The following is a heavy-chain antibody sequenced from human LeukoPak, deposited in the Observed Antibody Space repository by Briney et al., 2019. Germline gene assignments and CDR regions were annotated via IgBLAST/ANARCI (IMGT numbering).Heavy chain of an antibody. CDR1: GYTFTGYY. V-gene: IGHV1-2*02. Sequence: GASVKVSCKASGYTFTGYYMHWVRQAPGQGLEWMGWINPNSGGTNYAQKFQGRVTMTRDTSISTAYMELSRLRSDDTAVYYCARGPAPLDYYYYMDVWGKGTTVTVSS. CDR3: ARGPAPLDYYYYMDV. CDR2: INPNSGGT. J-gene: IGHJ6*03.